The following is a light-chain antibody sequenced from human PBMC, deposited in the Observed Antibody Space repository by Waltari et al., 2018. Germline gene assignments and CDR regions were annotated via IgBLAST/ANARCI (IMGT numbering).Light chain of an antibody. CDR1: PSVLYSSDNKNY. CDR2: WAS. V-gene: IGKV4-1*01. J-gene: IGKJ4*01. Sequence: ILITQYPDSLSACLRERATLNCKCRPSVLYSSDNKNYLAWYQQKPGQPPKLLIYWASTRESGVPDRFTGSGSGTDFTLTISSLQAEDVAVYYCQQYYSIPLTFGGGTKVEI. CDR3: QQYYSIPLT.